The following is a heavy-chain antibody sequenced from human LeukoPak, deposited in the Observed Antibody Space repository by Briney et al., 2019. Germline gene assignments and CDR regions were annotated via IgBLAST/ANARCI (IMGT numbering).Heavy chain of an antibody. V-gene: IGHV4-59*01. CDR3: ARDRGRRDGAFDI. D-gene: IGHD5-24*01. CDR1: GGSISSYY. J-gene: IGHJ3*02. CDR2: IYYSGST. Sequence: SETLSLTCTVSGGSISSYYWSWIRQSPGKGLEWIGYIYYSGSTNYNPSLKSRVTISVDTSKNQFSLKLSSVTAADTAVYYCARDRGRRDGAFDIWGQGTMVTVSS.